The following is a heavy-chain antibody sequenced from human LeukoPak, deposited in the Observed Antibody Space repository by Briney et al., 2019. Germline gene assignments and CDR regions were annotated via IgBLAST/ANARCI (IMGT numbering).Heavy chain of an antibody. J-gene: IGHJ1*01. Sequence: PSETLSLTCTVSGGSISTYHWSWIRQPPGKGLEWIGLIYDSGSTNYNPSLKSRLTMSVDTPKNQFSLKLRSVTAADTAVYYCAGALADEGFQHWGQGTVVTVSS. CDR1: GGSISTYH. CDR3: AGALADEGFQH. V-gene: IGHV4-59*01. CDR2: IYDSGST.